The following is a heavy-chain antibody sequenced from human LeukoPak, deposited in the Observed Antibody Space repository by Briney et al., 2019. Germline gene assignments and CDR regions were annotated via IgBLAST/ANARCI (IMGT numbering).Heavy chain of an antibody. CDR1: GYTFASYY. CDR3: ARRNSSSWYRVGAFDI. Sequence: ASVKVSCKASGYTFASYYMHWVRLAPGQGLEWMGIINPSGGSTSYAQKFQGRVTMTRDTSTSTVYMELSSLRSEDTAVYYCARRNSSSWYRVGAFDIWGQGTMVTVSS. J-gene: IGHJ3*02. V-gene: IGHV1-46*01. CDR2: INPSGGST. D-gene: IGHD6-13*01.